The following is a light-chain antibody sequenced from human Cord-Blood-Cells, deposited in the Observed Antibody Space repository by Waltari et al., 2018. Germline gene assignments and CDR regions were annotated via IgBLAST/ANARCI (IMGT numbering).Light chain of an antibody. Sequence: QSALTQPASVSGSPGQSLPLPCPGTSIAFVGYNYASWYQQHPGKAPKLMIYDVSKRPSGVSNRFSGSKSGNTASLTISGLQAEDEADYYCSSYTSSSTWVFGGGTKLTVL. CDR1: SIAFVGYNY. CDR3: SSYTSSSTWV. V-gene: IGLV2-14*03. CDR2: DVS. J-gene: IGLJ2*01.